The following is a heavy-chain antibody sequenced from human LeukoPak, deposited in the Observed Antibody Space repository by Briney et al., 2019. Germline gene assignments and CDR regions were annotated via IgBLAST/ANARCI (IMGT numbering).Heavy chain of an antibody. Sequence: SETLSLTCSVSGGSISSSSYYWGWIRQPAGKGLEWIGRIYTSGNTSYNPSLKSRVTISVDTSKNQFSLKLSSVTAADTAVYYCVSNGGYEGEYFDYWGQGTLVTVSS. CDR3: VSNGGYEGEYFDY. CDR2: IYTSGNT. CDR1: GGSISSSSYY. D-gene: IGHD5-12*01. V-gene: IGHV4-61*02. J-gene: IGHJ4*02.